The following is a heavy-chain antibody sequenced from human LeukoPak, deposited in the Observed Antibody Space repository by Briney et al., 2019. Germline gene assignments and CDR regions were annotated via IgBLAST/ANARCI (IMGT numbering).Heavy chain of an antibody. CDR2: ISGSGGST. CDR3: AKDADYYDSSGYGMDV. V-gene: IGHV3-23*01. Sequence: GESLRLSCAASGFTSSSYAMSWVRQAPGKGLEWVSAISGSGGSTYYADSVKGRFTISRDNSKNTLYLQMNSLRAEDTAVYYCAKDADYYDSSGYGMDVWGQGTTVTVSS. J-gene: IGHJ6*02. D-gene: IGHD3-22*01. CDR1: GFTSSSYA.